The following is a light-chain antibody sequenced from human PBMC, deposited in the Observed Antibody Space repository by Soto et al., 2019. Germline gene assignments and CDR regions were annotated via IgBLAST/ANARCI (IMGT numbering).Light chain of an antibody. V-gene: IGKV3D-20*02. CDR2: GAS. J-gene: IGKJ4*01. CDR1: QIVSSAY. Sequence: EIVLTQSPGTLSLSPGERATLSCRASQIVSSAYLAWYQQKPGQAPRLLISGASSRATGIPDRFSGSGSGTDFTLTISSLDPEDFALYYCQQRSAWPFTFGGGTSVLIK. CDR3: QQRSAWPFT.